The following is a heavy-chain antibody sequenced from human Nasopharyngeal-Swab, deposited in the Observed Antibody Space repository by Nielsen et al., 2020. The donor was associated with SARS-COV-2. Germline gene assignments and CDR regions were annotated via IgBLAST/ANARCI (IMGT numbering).Heavy chain of an antibody. D-gene: IGHD6-6*01. Sequence: VRQLPGKGLGWMGIIYPGDSDTRYSPSFQGQDTISADKSISTAYLQWSSLKASDTAMYYCASSPYSSSVYYYYGMDVWGQGTTVTVSS. V-gene: IGHV5-51*01. J-gene: IGHJ6*02. CDR3: ASSPYSSSVYYYYGMDV. CDR2: IYPGDSDT.